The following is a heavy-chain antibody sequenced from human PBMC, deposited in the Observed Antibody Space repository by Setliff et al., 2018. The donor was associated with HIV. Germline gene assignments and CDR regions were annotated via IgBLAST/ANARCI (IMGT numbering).Heavy chain of an antibody. CDR3: ARIKAFGSGSYPLDF. Sequence: SETLSLTCSVSSSISSGGYYWTWIRQPAGKGLEWIGHVSTSGSTNYNPSLKSRITISLDTSKSHFSLKLHSVTAADTAVYYCARIKAFGSGSYPLDFWGQGTPVTVS. J-gene: IGHJ4*02. CDR1: SSISSGGYY. V-gene: IGHV4-61*09. D-gene: IGHD3-10*01. CDR2: VSTSGST.